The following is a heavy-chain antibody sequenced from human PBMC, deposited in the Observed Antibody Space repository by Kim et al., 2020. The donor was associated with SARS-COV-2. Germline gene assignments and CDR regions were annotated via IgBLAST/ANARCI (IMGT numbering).Heavy chain of an antibody. V-gene: IGHV3-30*18. J-gene: IGHJ3*02. CDR2: TSYDERSK. CDR1: GFNFSSHV. Sequence: GGSLRLSCAASGFNFSSHVMHWVRQAPGKGLEWVALTSYDERSKFYAGSVKGRFTISRDNSKNLLFLQMDSVRGEDTAVYYCAKESDAFDIWGQGTMVTV. CDR3: AKESDAFDI.